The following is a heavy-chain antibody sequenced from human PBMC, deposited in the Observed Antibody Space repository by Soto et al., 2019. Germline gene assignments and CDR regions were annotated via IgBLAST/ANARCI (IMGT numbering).Heavy chain of an antibody. CDR3: ARGALFDF. Sequence: QLQLQESGSGPVKPSETLSLTCTVSGGSISSGGYSWNWIRQPPGKGLEWIGNIYQNGRTQFNPSLKSRVTISLARAKNQFSLTLSSVTAADAAVYFCARGALFDFWGQGDLVTVAS. V-gene: IGHV4-30-2*01. CDR2: IYQNGRT. CDR1: GGSISSGGYS. J-gene: IGHJ4*02.